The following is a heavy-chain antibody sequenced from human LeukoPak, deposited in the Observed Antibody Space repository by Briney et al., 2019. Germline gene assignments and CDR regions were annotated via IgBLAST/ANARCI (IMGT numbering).Heavy chain of an antibody. CDR3: AKDIAGSGSRYFDS. J-gene: IGHJ4*02. V-gene: IGHV3-20*04. D-gene: IGHD3-10*01. CDR2: INWNGGST. CDR1: GFTFDDYG. Sequence: GAGGSLRLSCAASGFTFDDYGMSWVRQAPGKGLEWVSGINWNGGSTGYADSVKGRFTISRDNAKNSLYLQMNSLRAEDTALYYCAKDIAGSGSRYFDSWGQGTLVTVSS.